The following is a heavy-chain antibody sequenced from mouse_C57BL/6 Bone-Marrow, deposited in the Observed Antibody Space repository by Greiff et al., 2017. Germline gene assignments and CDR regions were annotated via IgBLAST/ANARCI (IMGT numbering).Heavy chain of an antibody. J-gene: IGHJ1*03. Sequence: QVQLKQPGAELVKPGASVKMSCKASGYTFTSYWITWVKQRHGQGLEWIGDIYPGSGSTNYNKKFKSKATLTVGTSSSTAYMQLSSLTSEDSAVYYCAKPYCSNYWYFDVWGKGTTVTVSS. D-gene: IGHD2-5*01. V-gene: IGHV1-55*01. CDR1: GYTFTSYW. CDR3: AKPYCSNYWYFDV. CDR2: IYPGSGST.